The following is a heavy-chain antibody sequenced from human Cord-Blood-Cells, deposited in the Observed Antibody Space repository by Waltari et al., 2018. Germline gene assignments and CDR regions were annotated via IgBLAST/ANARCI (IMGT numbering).Heavy chain of an antibody. CDR1: GYTPTELS. D-gene: IGHD2-15*01. CDR3: ATDLGGVVVVAATRGQYGMDV. V-gene: IGHV1-24*01. CDR2: FDPEDGET. Sequence: QLQLVQSGAEGKQPRASVKVPCQVSGYTPTELSMHWVRQAPGKGLEWMGGFDPEDGETIYAQKFQGRVTMTEDTSTDTAYMELSSLRSEDTAVYYCATDLGGVVVVAATRGQYGMDVWGQGP. J-gene: IGHJ6*02.